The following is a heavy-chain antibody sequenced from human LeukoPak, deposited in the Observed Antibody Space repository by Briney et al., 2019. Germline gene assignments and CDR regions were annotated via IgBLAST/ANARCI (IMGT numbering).Heavy chain of an antibody. Sequence: GESLKISCQGSGYSFTTYWIAWVRQMPGEGLEWMGIVYPVDSDTRYSPSFQGQVTISADKSISTAYLQWSSLKASDTATYYCARYSPGRPLDCWGQGTLVTVSS. CDR1: GYSFTTYW. V-gene: IGHV5-51*01. CDR2: VYPVDSDT. CDR3: ARYSPGRPLDC. D-gene: IGHD2-21*01. J-gene: IGHJ4*02.